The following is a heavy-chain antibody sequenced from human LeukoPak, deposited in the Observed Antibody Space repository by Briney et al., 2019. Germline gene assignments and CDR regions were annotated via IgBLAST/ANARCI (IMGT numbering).Heavy chain of an antibody. CDR2: IYTSGST. V-gene: IGHV4-61*02. CDR3: ARDRWFGELAPLDY. J-gene: IGHJ4*02. CDR1: GGSISSGSYY. D-gene: IGHD3-10*01. Sequence: SQTLSLTCTVSGGSISSGSYYWSWIRQPAGKGLEWIGRIYTSGSTNYNPSLKSRVTISVDTSKNQFSLKLSSVTAADTAVYYCARDRWFGELAPLDYWGQGTLVTVSS.